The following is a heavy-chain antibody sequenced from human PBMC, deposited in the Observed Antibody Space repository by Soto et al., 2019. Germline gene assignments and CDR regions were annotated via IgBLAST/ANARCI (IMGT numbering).Heavy chain of an antibody. CDR3: ARVGARVDTAMVRGSSYYYCGMDV. J-gene: IGHJ6*02. V-gene: IGHV1-2*04. CDR1: GYTFTGYY. D-gene: IGHD5-18*01. CDR2: INPNSGGT. Sequence: QVQLVQSGAEVKKPGASVKVSCKASGYTFTGYYMHWVRQAPGQGLEWMGWINPNSGGTNYAQKFQGWVTMTRDTSISTAYMELSRLRSDDTAVYYCARVGARVDTAMVRGSSYYYCGMDVWGQGTTVTVSS.